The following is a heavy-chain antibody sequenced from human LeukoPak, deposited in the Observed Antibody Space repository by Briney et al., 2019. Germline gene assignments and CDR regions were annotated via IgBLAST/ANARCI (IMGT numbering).Heavy chain of an antibody. V-gene: IGHV3-30*02. CDR1: GFTFSSYG. CDR3: AKGAGILSPYYMDV. Sequence: GGSLRLSCAASGFTFSSYGMHWVRQAPGKGLEWVAFIRYDGGNKYHADSVKGRFTISRDNSKKTLSLQMNSLRAEDTAVYYCAKGAGILSPYYMDVWGKGTTVTVSS. J-gene: IGHJ6*03. CDR2: IRYDGGNK. D-gene: IGHD2-15*01.